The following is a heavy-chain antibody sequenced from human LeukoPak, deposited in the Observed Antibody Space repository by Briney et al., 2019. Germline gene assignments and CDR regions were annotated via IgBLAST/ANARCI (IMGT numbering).Heavy chain of an antibody. CDR3: ARSFHSGYDYFDY. CDR1: GGSISSSSYY. J-gene: IGHJ4*02. CDR2: IYYSGST. V-gene: IGHV4-39*01. D-gene: IGHD5-12*01. Sequence: PSETLSLTCTVSGGSISSSSYYWGWIRQPPGKGLEWIGSIYYSGSTYYNPSLKSRVTISVDTSKNQFSLKLSSVTAADTAVYYCARSFHSGYDYFDYWGQGTLVTVSS.